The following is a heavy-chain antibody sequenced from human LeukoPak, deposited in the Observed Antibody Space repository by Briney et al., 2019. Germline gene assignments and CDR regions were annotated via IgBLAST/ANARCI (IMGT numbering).Heavy chain of an antibody. D-gene: IGHD5-24*01. J-gene: IGHJ4*02. CDR2: ISHRGST. CDR3: ARGPASPMADRPNFDY. Sequence: SETLSLTCTVSSGSMRSSNWWIWVRQPPGKGLEWIGEISHRGSTNYNQSLKSRVTISIDKSKNQFSLKLTSVTAADTAVYYCARGPASPMADRPNFDYWGQGTLVTVSS. V-gene: IGHV4-4*02. CDR1: SGSMRSSNW.